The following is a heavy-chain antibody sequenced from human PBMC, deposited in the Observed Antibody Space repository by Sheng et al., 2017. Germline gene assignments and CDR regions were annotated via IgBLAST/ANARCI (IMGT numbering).Heavy chain of an antibody. J-gene: IGHJ5*02. CDR3: ARGHIVVVPAAIRASFSPSPSNWFDP. V-gene: IGHV4-34*01. Sequence: QVQLQQWGAGLLKPSETLSLTCAVYGGSFSGYYWSWIRQPPGKGLEWIGEINHSGSTNYNPSLKSRVTISVDTSKNQFSLKLSSVTAADTAVYYCARGHIVVVPAAIRASFSPSPSNWFDPWGQGTLVTV. D-gene: IGHD2-2*02. CDR1: GGSFSGYY. CDR2: INHSGST.